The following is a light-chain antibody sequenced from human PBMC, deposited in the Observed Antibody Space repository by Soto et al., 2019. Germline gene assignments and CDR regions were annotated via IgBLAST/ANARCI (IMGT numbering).Light chain of an antibody. V-gene: IGKV1-5*03. CDR1: QSISSW. J-gene: IGKJ3*01. CDR2: KAS. Sequence: DIQMTQSPSTLSASVGDRVTITCRASQSISSWLAWYQQKPGKAPKLLIYKASSLESGVPSRFSGSGSGTEFTLTISSLQPDDFATYYCQQYNSYLFTFGTGTKVDI. CDR3: QQYNSYLFT.